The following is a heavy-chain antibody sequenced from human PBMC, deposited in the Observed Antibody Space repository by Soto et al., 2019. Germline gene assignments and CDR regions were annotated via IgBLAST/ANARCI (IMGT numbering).Heavy chain of an antibody. Sequence: ASVKVSCKVSGYRFTTYGIDWVRQAPGQGLEWVGWFNPDNQNTNYAQKFQDRVSLTTDSSTNTAYMELRDLRSDDPAVYYCARVRFGDPFDFWGQGSLVTVSS. J-gene: IGHJ4*02. CDR2: FNPDNQNT. CDR1: GYRFTTYG. CDR3: ARVRFGDPFDF. V-gene: IGHV1-18*01. D-gene: IGHD3-16*01.